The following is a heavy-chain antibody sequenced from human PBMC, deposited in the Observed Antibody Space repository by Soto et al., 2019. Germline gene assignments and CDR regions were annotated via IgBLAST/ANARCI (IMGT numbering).Heavy chain of an antibody. CDR2: MNPNSGNT. CDR3: ARWIFDYYYYMDV. Sequence: ASVKVSCKASGYTFTSYYMHWVRQAPGQGLEWMGWMNPNSGNTSYAQKFQGRVTMTRNTSISTAYMELSSLRSEDTAVYYCARWIFDYYYYMDVWGKGTTVTVSS. V-gene: IGHV1-8*02. J-gene: IGHJ6*03. CDR1: GYTFTSYY. D-gene: IGHD2-2*03.